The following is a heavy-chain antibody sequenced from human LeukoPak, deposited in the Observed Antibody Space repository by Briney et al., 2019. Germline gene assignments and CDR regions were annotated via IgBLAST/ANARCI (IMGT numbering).Heavy chain of an antibody. Sequence: SETLSLTCAVYGGSFSGYYWSWIRQPPGKGLEWIGEINHSGSTNYNPSLKSRVTISVDMSKNQFSLKLSSVTAADTAVYYCARIKGGVYSFHYYGMDVWGQGTTVTVSS. CDR1: GGSFSGYY. D-gene: IGHD5/OR15-5a*01. V-gene: IGHV4-34*01. CDR3: ARIKGGVYSFHYYGMDV. J-gene: IGHJ6*02. CDR2: INHSGST.